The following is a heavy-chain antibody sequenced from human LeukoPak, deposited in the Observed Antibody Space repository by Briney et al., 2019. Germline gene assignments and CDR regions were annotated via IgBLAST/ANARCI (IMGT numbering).Heavy chain of an antibody. CDR2: INTNTGNP. Sequence: ASVKVSCKASGYTFTSYAMNWVRQAPGQGLEWMGWINTNTGNPTYAQGFTGRFVFSLDTSVSTAYLQISSLKAEDTAVYYCARAASGASWIQLWTDAFDIRGQGTMVTVSS. V-gene: IGHV7-4-1*02. CDR1: GYTFTSYA. CDR3: ARAASGASWIQLWTDAFDI. D-gene: IGHD5-18*01. J-gene: IGHJ3*02.